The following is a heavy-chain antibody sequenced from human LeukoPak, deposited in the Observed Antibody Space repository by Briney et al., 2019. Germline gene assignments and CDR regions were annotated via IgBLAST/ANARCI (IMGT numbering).Heavy chain of an antibody. D-gene: IGHD1-26*01. V-gene: IGHV3-21*01. J-gene: IGHJ3*02. CDR2: ISSSSSYI. CDR3: GRGGGYSGSFYDAFDI. Sequence: GGSLRLSCAASGFTLSSYSMNWVRQAPGKGLEWVSSISSSSSYIYYADSVKGRFTISRDNAKNSLYLQMNSLRAEDTAVYYCGRGGGYSGSFYDAFDIWGQGTMVTVSS. CDR1: GFTLSSYS.